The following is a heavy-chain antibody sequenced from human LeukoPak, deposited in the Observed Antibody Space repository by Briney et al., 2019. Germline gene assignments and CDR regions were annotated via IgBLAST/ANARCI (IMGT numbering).Heavy chain of an antibody. CDR3: ARGGDFTYYYDSSGYSHRLNY. CDR2: INPNSGGT. J-gene: IGHJ4*02. CDR1: GYTFTGYY. V-gene: IGHV1-2*02. D-gene: IGHD3-22*01. Sequence: ASVKVSCKASGYTFTGYYMHWVRQAPGQGLEWMGWINPNSGGTNYAQKFQGRVTMTRDTSISTAYMELSRLRSDDTAEYYCARGGDFTYYYDSSGYSHRLNYWGQGTLVTVSS.